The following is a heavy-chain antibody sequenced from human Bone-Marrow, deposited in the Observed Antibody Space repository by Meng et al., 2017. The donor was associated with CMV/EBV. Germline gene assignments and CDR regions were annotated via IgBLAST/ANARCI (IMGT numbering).Heavy chain of an antibody. CDR2: IYYSGST. V-gene: IGHV4-39*07. CDR1: GGSISSYY. J-gene: IGHJ4*02. D-gene: IGHD2-2*02. CDR3: ARVEGWGVPAAIQEYYFDY. Sequence: SETLSLTCTVSGGSISSYYWSWIRQPPGKGLEWIGSIYYSGSTYYNPSLKSRVTISVDTSKNQFSLKLSSVTAADTAVYYCARVEGWGVPAAIQEYYFDYWGQGTLVTVSS.